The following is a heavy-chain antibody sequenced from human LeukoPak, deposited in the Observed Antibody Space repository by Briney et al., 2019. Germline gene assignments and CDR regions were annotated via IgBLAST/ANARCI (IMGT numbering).Heavy chain of an antibody. Sequence: GGSLRLSCAASGFTFSSYWMSWVRQAAGKGLEWVANIKQDGSEKYYVDSVKGRFTISRDNAKNSLYLQMNSLRAEDTAAYYCARDDQQQLFDYWGQGTLVTVSS. CDR1: GFTFSSYW. CDR2: IKQDGSEK. CDR3: ARDDQQQLFDY. J-gene: IGHJ4*02. D-gene: IGHD6-13*01. V-gene: IGHV3-7*03.